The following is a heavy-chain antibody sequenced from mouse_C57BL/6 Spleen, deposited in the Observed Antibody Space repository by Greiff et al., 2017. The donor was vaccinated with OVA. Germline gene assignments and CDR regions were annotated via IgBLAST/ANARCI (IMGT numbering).Heavy chain of an antibody. CDR3: ARSYGNYDWDFDV. CDR2: IYPGDGDT. Sequence: VQLQQSGAELVKPGASVKISCKASGYAFSSYWMNWVKQRPGKGLEWIGQIYPGDGDTNYNGKFKGKATLTADKSSSTAYMQLSSLTSEDAAVYFCARSYGNYDWDFDVWGTGTTVTVSS. V-gene: IGHV1-80*01. D-gene: IGHD2-10*02. J-gene: IGHJ1*03. CDR1: GYAFSSYW.